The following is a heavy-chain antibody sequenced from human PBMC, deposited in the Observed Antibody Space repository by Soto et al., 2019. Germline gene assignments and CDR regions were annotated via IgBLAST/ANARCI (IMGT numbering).Heavy chain of an antibody. CDR3: AREPRYYYDSSGYLNWFDP. J-gene: IGHJ5*02. CDR2: INSDGSST. D-gene: IGHD3-22*01. Sequence: GGSLRLSCAASGFTFSSFWMHWVRQAPGKGLVWVSRINSDGSSTSYADSVKGRFTISRDNAKNTLYLQMNSLRDEDTAVYYCAREPRYYYDSSGYLNWFDPWGQGTLVTVSS. V-gene: IGHV3-74*01. CDR1: GFTFSSFW.